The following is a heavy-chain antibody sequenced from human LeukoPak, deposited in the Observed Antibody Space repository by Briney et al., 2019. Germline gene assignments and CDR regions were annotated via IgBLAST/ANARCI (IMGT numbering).Heavy chain of an antibody. V-gene: IGHV3-23*01. CDR2: ISGSGGST. CDR1: GFIFSSYV. CDR3: AKLYNDYGDENFDY. J-gene: IGHJ4*02. D-gene: IGHD4-17*01. Sequence: GGSLRLSCAASGFIFSSYVMSWVRQAPGKVLEWVSAISGSGGSTYYADSVKGRFTISRDNSKNTLYLQMNSLRAEDTAVYYCAKLYNDYGDENFDYWGQGTLVTVSS.